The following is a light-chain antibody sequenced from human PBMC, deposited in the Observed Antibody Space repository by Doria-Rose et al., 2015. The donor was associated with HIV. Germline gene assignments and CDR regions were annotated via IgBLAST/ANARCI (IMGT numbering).Light chain of an antibody. CDR2: KAS. CDR1: QTISGW. V-gene: IGKV1-5*03. J-gene: IGKJ1*01. Sequence: DIQVTQSPSTLSASVGDRVSITCRASQTISGWLAWYQQKPGKDTKLLIYKASTLENGVPSRFSGSGSGTEFTLTISSLQPDDFATYYCQQYSSYSPSTFGQGTKVEIK. CDR3: QQYSSYSPST.